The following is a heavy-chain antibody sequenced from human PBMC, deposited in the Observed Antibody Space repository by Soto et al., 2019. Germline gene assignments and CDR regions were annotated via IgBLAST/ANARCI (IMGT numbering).Heavy chain of an antibody. CDR1: GGSISSYY. D-gene: IGHD5-18*01. CDR2: IYYSGST. V-gene: IGHV4-59*01. CDR3: ASSRAQSDTIIDY. Sequence: SETLSLTCTVSGGSISSYYWSWIRQPPGKGLEWIGYIYYSGSTNYNPSLKSRVTISVDTSKNQFSLKLSSVTAADTAVYYCASSRAQSDTIIDYRGQGTLVTVSS. J-gene: IGHJ4*02.